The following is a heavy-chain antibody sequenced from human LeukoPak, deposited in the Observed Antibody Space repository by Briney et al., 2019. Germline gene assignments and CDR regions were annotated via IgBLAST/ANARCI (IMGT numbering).Heavy chain of an antibody. CDR1: GGSISSYY. V-gene: IGHV4-59*01. Sequence: PSETLSLTCTVSGGSISSYYWSWIRQPPGTGLEWIGYIYYSGSTNYNPSLKSRVTISVDTSKNQFSLKLSSVTAADTAVYYCARGYLYCSSTSCPRRWFDPWGQGTLVTVSS. D-gene: IGHD2-2*01. CDR2: IYYSGST. J-gene: IGHJ5*02. CDR3: ARGYLYCSSTSCPRRWFDP.